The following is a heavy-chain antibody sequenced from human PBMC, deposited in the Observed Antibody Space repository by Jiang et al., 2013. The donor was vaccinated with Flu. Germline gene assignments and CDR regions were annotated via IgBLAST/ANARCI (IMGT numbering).Heavy chain of an antibody. D-gene: IGHD6-6*01. CDR1: GYTFTGYY. V-gene: IGHV1-2*06. CDR3: ARERIAARLCFDY. J-gene: IGHJ4*02. Sequence: SGAEVKKPGASVKVSCKASGYTFTGYYMHWVRQAPGQGLEWMGRINPNSGGTNYAQKFQGRVTMTRDTSISTAYMELSRLRSDDTAVYYCARERIAARLCFDYWGQGTLVTVSS. CDR2: INPNSGGT.